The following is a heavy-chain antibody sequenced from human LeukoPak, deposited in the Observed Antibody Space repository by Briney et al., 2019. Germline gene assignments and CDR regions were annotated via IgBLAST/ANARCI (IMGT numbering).Heavy chain of an antibody. J-gene: IGHJ4*02. Sequence: WASVKVSCKASGYTFTNYGISWVRQAPGQGLEWMGWISAYNGNTNYAQKFQDRVTLTTDTSTNTAYMDLGSLRSDDTAMYYCARDRGSLAVADSRTSDFWGQGTLVTVSS. D-gene: IGHD6-19*01. CDR2: ISAYNGNT. V-gene: IGHV1-18*01. CDR3: ARDRGSLAVADSRTSDF. CDR1: GYTFTNYG.